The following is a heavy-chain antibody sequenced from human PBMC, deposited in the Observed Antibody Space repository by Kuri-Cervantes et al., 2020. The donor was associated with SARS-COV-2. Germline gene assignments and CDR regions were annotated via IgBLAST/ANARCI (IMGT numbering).Heavy chain of an antibody. CDR1: GFTFSAYN. Sequence: GESLKISCAASGFTFSAYNMNWVRQAPGKGLEWVSYISNTGRIIWSADSVKGRFTISRDNSKNTLYLQMNSLRAEDTAVYYCAKEVAARPGTPFGYWGQGTLVTVSS. V-gene: IGHV3-48*01. D-gene: IGHD6-6*01. J-gene: IGHJ4*02. CDR3: AKEVAARPGTPFGY. CDR2: ISNTGRII.